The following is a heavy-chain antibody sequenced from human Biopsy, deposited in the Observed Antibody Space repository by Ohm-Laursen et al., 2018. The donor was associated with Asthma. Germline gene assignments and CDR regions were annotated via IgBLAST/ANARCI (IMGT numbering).Heavy chain of an antibody. V-gene: IGHV3-30*04. CDR1: GFTFSSYA. CDR3: ASYEVVTAILPMDV. CDR2: ISFDGSNK. Sequence: SLRLSCSASGFTFSSYAMHWVRQAPGKGLEWVAVISFDGSNKYYGDSVKGRFTIARDNSKNTVYLQMNSPRAEDTAVYYCASYEVVTAILPMDVWGQGTTVTVSS. J-gene: IGHJ6*02. D-gene: IGHD2-21*02.